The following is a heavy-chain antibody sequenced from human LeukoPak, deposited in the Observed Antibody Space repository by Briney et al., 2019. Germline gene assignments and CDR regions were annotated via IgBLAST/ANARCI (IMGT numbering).Heavy chain of an antibody. Sequence: PSETLSLTCAVYGGSFSDYYWTWIRQPPGKGLEWIGEINHSGSTNYNPSLKSRVTISVDTSKNQFSLKLSSVTAADTAVYYCAINDYFDWGQGTLVTVSS. D-gene: IGHD2/OR15-2a*01. CDR2: INHSGST. J-gene: IGHJ4*02. V-gene: IGHV4-34*01. CDR1: GGSFSDYY. CDR3: AINDYFD.